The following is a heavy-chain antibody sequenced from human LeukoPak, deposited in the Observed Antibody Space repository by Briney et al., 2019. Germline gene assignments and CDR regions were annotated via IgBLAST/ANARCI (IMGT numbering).Heavy chain of an antibody. CDR2: IYSGGST. CDR3: AKGITMIVVATFDY. D-gene: IGHD3-22*01. V-gene: IGHV3-53*01. J-gene: IGHJ4*02. Sequence: GGSLRLSCAASGFTFSSYWMSWVRQAPGKGLEWVSVIYSGGSTYYADSVKGRFTISRDNSKNTLYLQMNSLRAEDTAVYYCAKGITMIVVATFDYWGQGTLVTVSS. CDR1: GFTFSSYW.